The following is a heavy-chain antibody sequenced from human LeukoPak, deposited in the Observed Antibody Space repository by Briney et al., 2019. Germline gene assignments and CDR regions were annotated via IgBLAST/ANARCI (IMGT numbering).Heavy chain of an antibody. CDR1: GFTFTSYA. V-gene: IGHV3-23*01. D-gene: IGHD3-16*01. J-gene: IGHJ6*03. Sequence: GGSLRLSCAASGFTFTSYAMSWVRQAPGKGLEWVSSISGSGGGTFYADSVKGRFTISRDNSKNTLYLQMNSLRVEDTAVYYCAKAPRFGDHATEYYYYYMHVWGKGTTVTVPS. CDR3: AKAPRFGDHATEYYYYYMHV. CDR2: ISGSGGGT.